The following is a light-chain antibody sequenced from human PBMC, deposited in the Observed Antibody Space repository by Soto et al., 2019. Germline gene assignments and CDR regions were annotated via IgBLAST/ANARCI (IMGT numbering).Light chain of an antibody. V-gene: IGLV2-23*02. Sequence: QSALTQPASVSGSPGQSITISCTGPSSDVGSYNLVSWYQQHPGKAPKLMLYEVSKRPSGVSNRLSGSKSGNTASLTISGLQAEDEADDYGCSYAGSSTPLIFGTGTKVTVL. CDR2: EVS. CDR3: CSYAGSSTPLI. J-gene: IGLJ1*01. CDR1: SSDVGSYNL.